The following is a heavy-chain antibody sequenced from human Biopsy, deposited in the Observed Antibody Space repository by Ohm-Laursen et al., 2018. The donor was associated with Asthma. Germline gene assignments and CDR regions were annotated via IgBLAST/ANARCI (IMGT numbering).Heavy chain of an antibody. J-gene: IGHJ4*02. V-gene: IGHV4-31*03. D-gene: IGHD3-22*01. CDR2: IYYSGST. Sequence: SQTLSLTCPVSYGSITGGGYYWTWIRQHPGKGLEWIGFIYYSGSTYYNPSLKSRVSISIDTSKNQFSLKLSSVTAADTAVYYCARAQDYYDSRGYYRSFDYWGQGTLVTVSS. CDR3: ARAQDYYDSRGYYRSFDY. CDR1: YGSITGGGYY.